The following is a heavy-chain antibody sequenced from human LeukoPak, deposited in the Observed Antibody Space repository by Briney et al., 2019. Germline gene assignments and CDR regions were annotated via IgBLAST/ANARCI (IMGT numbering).Heavy chain of an antibody. D-gene: IGHD1-1*01. CDR3: GRGLGRIEY. V-gene: IGHV3-53*01. CDR2: IYSGGTA. Sequence: PGGSLRLSCAASGFIVNINYMSWVRQAPGKGLEWVSVIYSGGTALYADSVKGRFTISRDNTKNTLYLQMNSLRAEDTAVYYCGRGLGRIEYWGQGTLVTVSS. CDR1: GFIVNINY. J-gene: IGHJ4*02.